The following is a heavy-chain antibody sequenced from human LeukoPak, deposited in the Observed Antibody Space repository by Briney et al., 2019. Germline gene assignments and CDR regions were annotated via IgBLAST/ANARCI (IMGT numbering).Heavy chain of an antibody. J-gene: IGHJ6*03. V-gene: IGHV3-7*01. CDR3: ARNGPGITIFGVVYYYYYMDV. Sequence: GGSLRLSCAASGFTFSSYWMSWVRQAPGKGLEWVANIKQGGSEKYYVDSVKGRFTISRDNAKNSLYLQMNSLRAEDTAVYYCARNGPGITIFGVVYYYYYMDVWGKGTTVTVSS. D-gene: IGHD3-3*01. CDR2: IKQGGSEK. CDR1: GFTFSSYW.